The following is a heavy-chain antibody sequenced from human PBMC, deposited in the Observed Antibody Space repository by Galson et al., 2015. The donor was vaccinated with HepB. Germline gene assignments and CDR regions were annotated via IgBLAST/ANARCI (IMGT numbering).Heavy chain of an antibody. D-gene: IGHD3-10*01. V-gene: IGHV3-48*02. Sequence: SLRLSCAASGFTFGSYTMNWVRQAPGKGLESVSYISSTGTTMYYADSAKGRFTISRDNAQNSLYLQMNSLRDEDTACYYCARVYFGSGSSSAYWYFDFWGRGALVTVSS. J-gene: IGHJ2*01. CDR2: ISSTGTTM. CDR1: GFTFGSYT. CDR3: ARVYFGSGSSSAYWYFDF.